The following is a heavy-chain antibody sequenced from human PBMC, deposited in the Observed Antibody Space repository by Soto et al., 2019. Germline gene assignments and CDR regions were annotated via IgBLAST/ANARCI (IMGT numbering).Heavy chain of an antibody. J-gene: IGHJ4*02. D-gene: IGHD5-12*01. CDR1: GGSISSYY. CDR3: ARVEYSGYPRI. Sequence: PSETLSLTCTVSGGSISSYYWSWIRQSPGKRLEWIGYIYFSGSTNYNPSLKSRVTISGDTSKNQFSLKLTSVTAADTAMYYCARVEYSGYPRIWGQGTLVTVSS. CDR2: IYFSGST. V-gene: IGHV4-59*01.